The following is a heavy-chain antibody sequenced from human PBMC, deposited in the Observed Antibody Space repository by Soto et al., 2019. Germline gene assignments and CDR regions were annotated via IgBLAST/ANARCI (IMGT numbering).Heavy chain of an antibody. Sequence: QVQLVGSGGGVVQPGRSLRLSCAASGFTFSSYGMHWVRQAPGKGLEWVAVISYDGSNKYYADSVKGRFTISRDNSKNTLYLQMNSLRAEDTAVYYCAKGWMATGFDYWGQGTLVTVSS. V-gene: IGHV3-30*18. CDR2: ISYDGSNK. D-gene: IGHD5-12*01. J-gene: IGHJ4*02. CDR3: AKGWMATGFDY. CDR1: GFTFSSYG.